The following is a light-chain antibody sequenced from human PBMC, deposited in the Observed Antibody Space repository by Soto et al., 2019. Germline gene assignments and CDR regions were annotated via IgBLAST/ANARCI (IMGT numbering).Light chain of an antibody. CDR3: QQRSKWPRT. V-gene: IGKV3-11*01. CDR1: QSVSSY. J-gene: IGKJ1*01. Sequence: EIVLTQSPVTLSLSPGERATLSCRASQSVSSYLAWYQQKPGQAPRLLIYDASNRATGIPARFSGSGSWTDFTLTISCLEPEDFAGYYCQQRSKWPRTFGQGTKVEIK. CDR2: DAS.